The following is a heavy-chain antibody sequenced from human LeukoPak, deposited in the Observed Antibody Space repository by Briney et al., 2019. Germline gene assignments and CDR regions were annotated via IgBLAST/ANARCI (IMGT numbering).Heavy chain of an antibody. Sequence: ASVKVSCKASGNAFITYAMYWVRQAPGQRLEWMGWINDGDGDTRYSQRFQGRVTMTRDTSARTAYIELSSLRSEDTAVYYCASDAFDIWGQGTMVTVSS. CDR3: ASDAFDI. J-gene: IGHJ3*02. CDR2: INDGDGDT. CDR1: GNAFITYA. V-gene: IGHV1-3*01.